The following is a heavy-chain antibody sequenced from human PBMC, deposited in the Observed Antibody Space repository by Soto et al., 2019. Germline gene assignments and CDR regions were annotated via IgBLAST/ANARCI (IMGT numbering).Heavy chain of an antibody. V-gene: IGHV1-69*01. Sequence: QVQLVQSGAEVKKPGSSVKVSCKASGDTFSSYAISWVRQAPGQGLEWMGGIIPIFGTANYAKKFQGRVTITADESTSTAYRELSSLRSEDTAVYYCARDGSGYRSRASPMDVWGQGTTGTGSS. CDR1: GDTFSSYA. J-gene: IGHJ6*02. CDR2: IIPIFGTA. CDR3: ARDGSGYRSRASPMDV. D-gene: IGHD3-22*01.